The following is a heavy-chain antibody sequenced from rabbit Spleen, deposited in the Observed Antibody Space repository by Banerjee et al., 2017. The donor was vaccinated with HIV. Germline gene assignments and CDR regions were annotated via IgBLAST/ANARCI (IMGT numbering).Heavy chain of an antibody. CDR2: IYGDSSGST. V-gene: IGHV1S40*01. D-gene: IGHD2-1*01. CDR1: GFSFSNSYY. J-gene: IGHJ4*01. CDR3: ARGSATMTMVITGYYLNL. Sequence: QSLEESGGDLVKPGASLTLTCTASGFSFSNSYYMCWVRQAPGKGLECIACIYGDSSGSTWYASWAKGRFTISKTSSTTVTLQMTSVTAADTATYFCARGSATMTMVITGYYLNLWGPGTLVTVS.